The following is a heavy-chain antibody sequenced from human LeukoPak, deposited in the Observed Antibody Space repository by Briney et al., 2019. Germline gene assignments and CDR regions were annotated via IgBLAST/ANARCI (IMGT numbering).Heavy chain of an antibody. V-gene: IGHV1-2*02. Sequence: ASVKVSCKASGYTFTGYYMHWVRQAPGQGLEWMGWINPNSGGTNYAQKFQGRVTMTRDTSISTAYMELSRLRSDDTAVYYCARDRTTIFGVADNRFDPWGQGTLVTVSS. CDR3: ARDRTTIFGVADNRFDP. D-gene: IGHD3-3*01. CDR2: INPNSGGT. CDR1: GYTFTGYY. J-gene: IGHJ5*02.